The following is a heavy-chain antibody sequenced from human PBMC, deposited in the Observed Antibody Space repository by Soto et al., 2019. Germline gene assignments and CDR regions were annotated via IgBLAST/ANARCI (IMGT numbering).Heavy chain of an antibody. CDR3: AKDHCSSTSCYLDV. Sequence: HPGGSLRLSCAASGFTFSSYGMHWVRQAPGKGLEWVAVISYDGSNKYYADSVKGRFTISRDNSKNTLYLQMNSPRAEDTAVYYCAKDHCSSTSCYLDVWGKGTTVTVSS. V-gene: IGHV3-30*18. CDR1: GFTFSSYG. D-gene: IGHD2-2*01. J-gene: IGHJ6*04. CDR2: ISYDGSNK.